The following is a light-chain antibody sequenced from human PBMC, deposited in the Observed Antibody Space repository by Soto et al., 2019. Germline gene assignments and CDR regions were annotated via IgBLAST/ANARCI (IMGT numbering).Light chain of an antibody. CDR2: WAS. J-gene: IGKJ1*01. Sequence: DIVMTQSPDSLAVSLGERATINCQSSQNILFSSNKKIYLAWYQQKPGQPPKLLIHWASTRESGVPDRFSGSGSGTDFTLTISRLQAEDVAVYYCQQYYRTPRTFGQGTKVEIK. CDR3: QQYYRTPRT. CDR1: QNILFSSNKKIY. V-gene: IGKV4-1*01.